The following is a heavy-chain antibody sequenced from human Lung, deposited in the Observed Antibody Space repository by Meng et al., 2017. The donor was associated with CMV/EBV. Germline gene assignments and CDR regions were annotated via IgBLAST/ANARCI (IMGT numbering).Heavy chain of an antibody. Sequence: VYGGSFSGYDWSWIRQPPGKGLEWIGEINHSGSTNYNPSLKSRVTISVDTSKNQFSLKLSSVTAADTAVYYCARGQYQLPSTGAFDIWGQGTMVTVSS. CDR1: GGSFSGYD. D-gene: IGHD2-2*01. J-gene: IGHJ3*02. V-gene: IGHV4-34*01. CDR2: INHSGST. CDR3: ARGQYQLPSTGAFDI.